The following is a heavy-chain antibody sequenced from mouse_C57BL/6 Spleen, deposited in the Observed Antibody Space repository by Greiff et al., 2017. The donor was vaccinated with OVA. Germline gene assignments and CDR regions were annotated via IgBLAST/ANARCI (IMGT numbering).Heavy chain of an antibody. CDR2: IYPGDGDT. V-gene: IGHV1-80*01. CDR3: ARYPSSRAMDY. J-gene: IGHJ4*01. CDR1: GYAFSSYW. Sequence: QVQLKESGAELVKPGASVKISCKASGYAFSSYWMNWVKQRPGKGLEWIGQIYPGDGDTNYNGKFKGKATLTADKSSSTAYMQLSSLTSEDSAVYFCARYPSSRAMDYWGQGTSVTVSS.